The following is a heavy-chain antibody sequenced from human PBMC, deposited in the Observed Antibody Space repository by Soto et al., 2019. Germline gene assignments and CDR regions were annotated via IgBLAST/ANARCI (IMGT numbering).Heavy chain of an antibody. Sequence: SETLSLTCTVSGGSISGYYFSWIRQPPGKGLEWIGYIFHTGSTAYNPSFKSRVTISVDTSKNLFALKLSSVTAADTAVYFCARDLGDSSGYLWRQGTLVTVSS. V-gene: IGHV4-59*01. CDR3: ARDLGDSSGYL. CDR1: GGSISGYY. J-gene: IGHJ4*02. D-gene: IGHD3-22*01. CDR2: IFHTGST.